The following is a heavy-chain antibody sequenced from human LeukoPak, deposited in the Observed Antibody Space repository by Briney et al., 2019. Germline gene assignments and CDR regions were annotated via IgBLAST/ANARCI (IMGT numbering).Heavy chain of an antibody. J-gene: IGHJ4*02. D-gene: IGHD3-3*02. CDR3: ARAGHLAGPTGAGF. CDR1: GFTFSDYY. CDR2: ISNTGTTI. Sequence: GGSLRLSCVASGFTFSDYYMSWIRQAPGNGLEWISFISNTGTTIYYADSVKGRFTISRDNAKNLLYLQMNSLRADDTAVYYCARAGHLAGPTGAGFWGQGTLVTVSS. V-gene: IGHV3-11*01.